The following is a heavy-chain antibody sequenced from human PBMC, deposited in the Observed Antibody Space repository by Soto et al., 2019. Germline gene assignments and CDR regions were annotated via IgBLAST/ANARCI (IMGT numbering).Heavy chain of an antibody. CDR3: ATLLGYWYFDL. Sequence: QLQLQESGPGLVKPSETLSLTCTVSGGSISSSSYYWGWIRQPPGKGLEWIGSIYYSGSTYYNPSLKSRVTISVDTSKNQFSLKLSSVTAADTAVYYCATLLGYWYFDLWGRGTLVTVSS. CDR2: IYYSGST. V-gene: IGHV4-39*01. CDR1: GGSISSSSYY. J-gene: IGHJ2*01. D-gene: IGHD1-26*01.